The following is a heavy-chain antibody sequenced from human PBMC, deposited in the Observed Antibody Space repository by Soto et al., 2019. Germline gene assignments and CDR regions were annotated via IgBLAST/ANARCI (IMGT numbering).Heavy chain of an antibody. CDR3: ARDRSYYDRVTGEYYYYYGMDV. Sequence: GGSLRLSCAASGFTFSSYSMNWVLQAPGKGLEWVSYISSSSSTIYYADSVKGRFTISRDNAKNSLYLQMNSLRAEDTAVYYCARDRSYYDRVTGEYYYYYGMDVWGQGTTVTVSS. D-gene: IGHD3-9*01. CDR2: ISSSSSTI. V-gene: IGHV3-48*01. CDR1: GFTFSSYS. J-gene: IGHJ6*02.